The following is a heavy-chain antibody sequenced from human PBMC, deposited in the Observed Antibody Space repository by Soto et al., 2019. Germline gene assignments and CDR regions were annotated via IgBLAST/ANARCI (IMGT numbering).Heavy chain of an antibody. CDR3: AGRQTRYCSGGSCYSVREDAFDI. Sequence: GGSLRLSCAASGFTFSSYAMSWVRQAPGKGLEWVSAISGSGGSTYYADSVKGRFTISRDNSKNTLYLQMNSLRAEDTAVYYCAGRQTRYCSGGSCYSVREDAFDIWGQGTMVTVSS. V-gene: IGHV3-23*01. CDR2: ISGSGGST. D-gene: IGHD2-15*01. J-gene: IGHJ3*02. CDR1: GFTFSSYA.